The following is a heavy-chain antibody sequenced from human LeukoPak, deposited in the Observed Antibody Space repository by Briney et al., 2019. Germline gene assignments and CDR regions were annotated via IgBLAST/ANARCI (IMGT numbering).Heavy chain of an antibody. CDR2: ISGSGGST. Sequence: GGSLRLSCAASGFTFSSYAMSWVRQAPGKGLEWVSAISGSGGSTYYADSVKGRFTISRDNSKNTLYLQMNSLRAEDTAVCYCATGGSGWYDLPFDYWGQGTLVTVSS. V-gene: IGHV3-23*01. D-gene: IGHD6-19*01. J-gene: IGHJ4*02. CDR1: GFTFSSYA. CDR3: ATGGSGWYDLPFDY.